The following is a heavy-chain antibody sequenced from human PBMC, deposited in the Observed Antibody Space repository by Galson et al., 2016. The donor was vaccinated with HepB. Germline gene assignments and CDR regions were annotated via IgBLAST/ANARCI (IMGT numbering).Heavy chain of an antibody. D-gene: IGHD2-15*01. J-gene: IGHJ3*02. Sequence: SLRLSCAASGLIFRRYSMNWVRQAPGKGLEWVSYISSTSSTIFYAESVKGRFTISRDLAKNSLYLQMNSLKDEDTAVYHCARDQGTYCSGGNCYGSGALDIWAKGQWSPSLQ. CDR2: ISSTSSTI. CDR1: GLIFRRYS. V-gene: IGHV3-48*02. CDR3: ARDQGTYCSGGNCYGSGALDI.